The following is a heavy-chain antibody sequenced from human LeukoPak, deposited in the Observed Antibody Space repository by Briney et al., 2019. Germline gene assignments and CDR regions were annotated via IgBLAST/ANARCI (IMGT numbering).Heavy chain of an antibody. J-gene: IGHJ5*02. CDR1: GFSLSIYD. Sequence: GGSLRLSCAASGFSLSIYDMVWVRQAPGKGLEWIASTGLSSSYIVYADSVKGRFAISRDNGENSVYLQMNSLRAEDTAVYFCARERSYCSGATCSLDLWGQGPLVTVSS. CDR3: ARERSYCSGATCSLDL. CDR2: TGLSSSYI. V-gene: IGHV3-21*01. D-gene: IGHD2-15*01.